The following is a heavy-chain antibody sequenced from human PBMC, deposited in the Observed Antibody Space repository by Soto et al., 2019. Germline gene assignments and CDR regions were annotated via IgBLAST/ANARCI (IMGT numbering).Heavy chain of an antibody. Sequence: EASVKVSCKASVFSVDTTYCIHWVRQAPGQGLEWMGSINPNSGDTNYAQNFQGRVTMTRDTSISTAYMEVSSLTSDDTAVYYCGSPRSGPAPDVGHWGHGTLVTVSS. D-gene: IGHD2-15*01. CDR1: VFSVDTTYC. J-gene: IGHJ4*01. V-gene: IGHV1-2*02. CDR2: INPNSGDT. CDR3: GSPRSGPAPDVGH.